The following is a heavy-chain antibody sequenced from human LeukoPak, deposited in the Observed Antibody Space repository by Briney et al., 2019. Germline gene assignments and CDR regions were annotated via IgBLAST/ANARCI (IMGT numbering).Heavy chain of an antibody. D-gene: IGHD3-3*01. J-gene: IGHJ4*02. Sequence: GASVKVSCKASGYTFTDYYIHWVRQAPGKGLEWMGGFDPEDGETIYAQKFQGRVTMTEDTSTDTAYMELSSLRSEDTAVYYCATGSYTIFGLAKPFDYWGQGTLVTVSS. CDR3: ATGSYTIFGLAKPFDY. CDR1: GYTFTDYY. V-gene: IGHV1-24*01. CDR2: FDPEDGET.